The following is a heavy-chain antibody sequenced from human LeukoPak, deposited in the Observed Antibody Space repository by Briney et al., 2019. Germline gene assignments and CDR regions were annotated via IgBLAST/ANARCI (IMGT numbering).Heavy chain of an antibody. D-gene: IGHD3-10*01. Sequence: PGRSLRVSCAASGFTFSSYGMHWVRQAPGKGLEWVALIWFDGNKKDYVDSVKGRFTISRDNSKKTLYLQMNSLRDEDTALYYCARAYYHASGGAYGMDVWGQGTTVTVSS. CDR3: ARAYYHASGGAYGMDV. J-gene: IGHJ6*02. CDR2: IWFDGNKK. CDR1: GFTFSSYG. V-gene: IGHV3-33*01.